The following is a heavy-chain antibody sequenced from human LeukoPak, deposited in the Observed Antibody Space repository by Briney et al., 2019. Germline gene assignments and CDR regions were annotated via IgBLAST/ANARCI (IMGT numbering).Heavy chain of an antibody. CDR2: IWYDGSNK. CDR3: ARDPRFGHSTLIGRDAFDI. CDR1: GFTFSSYG. V-gene: IGHV3-33*01. Sequence: GESLRLSCAASGFTFSSYGMHWVRQAPGKGLEWVAVIWYDGSNKYYADSVKGRFTISIDNSKNTLYLQMNSLRAEDTAVYYCARDPRFGHSTLIGRDAFDIWGQGTMVTVSS. D-gene: IGHD3-10*01. J-gene: IGHJ3*02.